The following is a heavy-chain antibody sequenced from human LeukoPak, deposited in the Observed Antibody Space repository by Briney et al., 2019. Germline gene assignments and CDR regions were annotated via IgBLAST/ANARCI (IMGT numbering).Heavy chain of an antibody. J-gene: IGHJ4*02. CDR2: IWYDGGNK. D-gene: IGHD3-22*01. CDR3: ARVLKLSEPAWLMGY. CDR1: GFTFSSYG. Sequence: PGGSLRLSCAASGFTFSSYGMHWVRQAPGKGLEWVAVIWYDGGNKYYADSVKGRFTISRDNSKNTLYLQMNSLRAEDTAVYYCARVLKLSEPAWLMGYWGQGTLVTVSS. V-gene: IGHV3-33*08.